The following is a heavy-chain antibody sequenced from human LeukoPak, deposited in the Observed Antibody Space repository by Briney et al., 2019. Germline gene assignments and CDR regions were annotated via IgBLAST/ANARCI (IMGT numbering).Heavy chain of an antibody. CDR2: IYASGNT. Sequence: SETLSLTCTVSGGSISSYYWSWIRQPAGKGLEWIGRIYASGNTNYNPSLKSRVTMSVDTSKNLFALRLSSVTAADTAVYYCARQGVATAIDYWGQGTLVTVSS. CDR3: ARQGVATAIDY. CDR1: GGSISSYY. D-gene: IGHD2-21*02. V-gene: IGHV4-4*07. J-gene: IGHJ4*02.